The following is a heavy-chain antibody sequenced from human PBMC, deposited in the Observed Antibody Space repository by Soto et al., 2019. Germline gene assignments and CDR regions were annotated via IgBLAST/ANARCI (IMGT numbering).Heavy chain of an antibody. Sequence: EVQLLESGGGLVQPGGSLRLSCVASGFTFSTYAMAWVRQAPGKGLEWVSTISGSGGSIYYADSVKGRFTISRDNSKNTLFLQMSSLRADETAVYYCAKDFQQSIWGQGTMVTVSS. V-gene: IGHV3-23*01. CDR2: ISGSGGSI. J-gene: IGHJ3*02. D-gene: IGHD6-13*01. CDR1: GFTFSTYA. CDR3: AKDFQQSI.